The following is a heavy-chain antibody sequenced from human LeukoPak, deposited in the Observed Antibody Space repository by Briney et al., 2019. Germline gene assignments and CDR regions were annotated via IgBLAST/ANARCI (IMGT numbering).Heavy chain of an antibody. CDR1: GYTFTSYY. Sequence: ASVKVPCKASGYTFTSYYMHWVRQAPGQGLEWMGIINPSGGSTSYAQKFQGRVTMTRDTSTSTVYMELSSLRSEDTAVYYCAVSSPKPLYSSGWYTFGDFDYWGQGTLVTASS. CDR3: AVSSPKPLYSSGWYTFGDFDY. V-gene: IGHV1-46*01. D-gene: IGHD6-19*01. J-gene: IGHJ4*02. CDR2: INPSGGST.